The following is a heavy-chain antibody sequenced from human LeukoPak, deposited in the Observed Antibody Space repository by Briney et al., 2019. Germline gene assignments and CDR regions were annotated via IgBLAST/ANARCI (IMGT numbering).Heavy chain of an antibody. J-gene: IGHJ5*02. Sequence: ASVKVSCKASGYTFTSCYMHWVRQAPGQGLEWMGIINPSGGSTSYAQKFQGRVTMTRDTSTSTVYMELSSLRSEDTAVYYCARDLFTIAAAGTGWFDPWGQGTLVTVSS. CDR3: ARDLFTIAAAGTGWFDP. D-gene: IGHD6-13*01. CDR1: GYTFTSCY. V-gene: IGHV1-46*01. CDR2: INPSGGST.